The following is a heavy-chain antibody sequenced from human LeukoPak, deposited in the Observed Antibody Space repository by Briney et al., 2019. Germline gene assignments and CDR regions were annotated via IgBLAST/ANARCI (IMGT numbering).Heavy chain of an antibody. CDR2: IRYDGSNK. Sequence: GGSLRLSCGASGFTFSSYGMHWVRQAPGKGLEWVAFIRYDGSNKYYADSVKGRFTISRDNSKNTLHLQMNSLRAEDTAVYYCAKAGPEVRGYFVYWGQGTLVTVSS. D-gene: IGHD1-14*01. V-gene: IGHV3-30*02. J-gene: IGHJ4*02. CDR1: GFTFSSYG. CDR3: AKAGPEVRGYFVY.